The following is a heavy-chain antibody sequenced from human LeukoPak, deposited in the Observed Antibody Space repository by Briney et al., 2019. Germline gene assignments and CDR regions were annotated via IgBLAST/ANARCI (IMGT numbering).Heavy chain of an antibody. Sequence: GGSLRLSCAASGFTFSDYYMSWIRQAPGKGLEWVSYISSSGSTIYYADSVKGRFTISRDNAKNSLYLQMNSLRAEDTAVYYCVRLDYDFWSGRRNWFDPWGQGTLVTVSS. J-gene: IGHJ5*02. D-gene: IGHD3-3*01. CDR2: ISSSGSTI. CDR1: GFTFSDYY. V-gene: IGHV3-11*01. CDR3: VRLDYDFWSGRRNWFDP.